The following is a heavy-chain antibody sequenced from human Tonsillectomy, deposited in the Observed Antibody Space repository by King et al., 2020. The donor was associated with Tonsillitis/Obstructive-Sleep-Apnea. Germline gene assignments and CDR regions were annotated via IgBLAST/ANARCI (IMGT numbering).Heavy chain of an antibody. D-gene: IGHD2-21*01. CDR3: ARKFLLLNEVYFDS. CDR1: GDSVTGNFYY. Sequence: QLQESGPGLVKPSETLSLACSVSGDSVTGNFYYWAWIRQPPGKGLEWLGSVFYGGTTYYNPSLKSRITLSVDTSKNQISLRLTSVSAADTAVYYCARKFLLLNEVYFDSWGQGALVTVSS. J-gene: IGHJ4*02. V-gene: IGHV4-39*01. CDR2: VFYGGTT.